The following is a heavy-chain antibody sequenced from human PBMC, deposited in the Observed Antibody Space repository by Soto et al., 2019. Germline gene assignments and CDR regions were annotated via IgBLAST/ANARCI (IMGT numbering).Heavy chain of an antibody. CDR3: ASGRVCSSTSCADY. CDR2: INSDGSST. J-gene: IGHJ4*02. D-gene: IGHD2-2*01. V-gene: IGHV3-74*01. CDR1: GFTFSSYW. Sequence: PGGSLRLSCAASGFTFSSYWMHWVRQAPGKGLVWVSRINSDGSSTSYADSVKGRFTISRDNAKNTLYLQMNSLRAEDTAVHYCASGRVCSSTSCADYWGQGTLVTVSS.